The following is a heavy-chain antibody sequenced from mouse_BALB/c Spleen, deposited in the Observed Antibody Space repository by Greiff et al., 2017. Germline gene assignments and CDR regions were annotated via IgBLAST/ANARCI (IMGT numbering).Heavy chain of an antibody. D-gene: IGHD2-3*01. CDR2: IDPENGDT. J-gene: IGHJ4*01. Sequence: VHVKQSGPELVKPGASVKMSCKASGYTFTSYVMHWVKQRPEQGLEWIGWIDPENGDTEYAPKFQGKATMTADTSSNTAYLQLSSLTSEDTAVYYCNAGDGYYVGVDYWGQGTSVTVSS. CDR1: GYTFTSYV. CDR3: NAGDGYYVGVDY. V-gene: IGHV14-4*02.